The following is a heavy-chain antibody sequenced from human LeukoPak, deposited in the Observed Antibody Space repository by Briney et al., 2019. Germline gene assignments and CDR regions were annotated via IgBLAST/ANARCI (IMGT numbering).Heavy chain of an antibody. Sequence: SETLSLTCTVSGGSISSSSYYWGWIRQPPGKGLEWIGSIYYSGSTYYNPSLKSRVTISVDTSKNQFSLKLSSVTAADTAVYYCARGYYDSSGYFFVRRAFDIWGQGTMVTVSS. CDR1: GGSISSSSYY. D-gene: IGHD3-22*01. CDR2: IYYSGST. V-gene: IGHV4-39*01. J-gene: IGHJ3*02. CDR3: ARGYYDSSGYFFVRRAFDI.